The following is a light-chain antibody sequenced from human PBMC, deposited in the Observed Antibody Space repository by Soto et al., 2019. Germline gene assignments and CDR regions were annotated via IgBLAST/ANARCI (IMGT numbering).Light chain of an antibody. CDR1: QSVGTY. J-gene: IGKJ4*01. CDR2: DAS. CDR3: QQRRSWPRV. Sequence: EIVLTQSPAPLSLSPGERATLSCRASQSVGTYLVWYQQKPGQAPRLLIYDASKRAIGIPDRFSGSGSGTDFTLTISSLEPGDSPVYYGQQRRSWPRVFGGGTRME. V-gene: IGKV3-11*01.